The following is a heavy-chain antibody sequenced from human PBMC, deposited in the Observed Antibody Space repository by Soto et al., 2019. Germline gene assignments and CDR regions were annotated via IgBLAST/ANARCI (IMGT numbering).Heavy chain of an antibody. D-gene: IGHD2-21*01. CDR3: ATVPPRIVVVLAEFPT. CDR2: IYHNGIT. J-gene: IGHJ4*02. Sequence: QVELKQSGPGLVRPSGTLSLTCRVSGTSISSTYWWTWVRQSPGKGLEWIGEIYHNGITKYNPSLXGXVXLXXDKSNNQFSLKLTSVTAADTAVDYCATVPPRIVVVLAEFPTWGQGTLVTVSS. V-gene: IGHV4-4*02. CDR1: GTSISSTYW.